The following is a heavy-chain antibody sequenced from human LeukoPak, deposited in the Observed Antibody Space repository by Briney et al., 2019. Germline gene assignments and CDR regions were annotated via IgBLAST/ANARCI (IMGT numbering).Heavy chain of an antibody. CDR2: IFPGDSDT. CDR3: ARLTSFADLLTATRRSWFDP. D-gene: IGHD2-21*02. J-gene: IGHJ5*02. CDR1: GYTFASYW. Sequence: GESLKISCKGSGYTFASYWIGWVRQVPGRGLEWMGIIFPGDSDTRYRPSLQGQVTISVDKSIDTAFLQWSSLKASDSAIYYCARLTSFADLLTATRRSWFDPWGQGTLVTVSS. V-gene: IGHV5-51*01.